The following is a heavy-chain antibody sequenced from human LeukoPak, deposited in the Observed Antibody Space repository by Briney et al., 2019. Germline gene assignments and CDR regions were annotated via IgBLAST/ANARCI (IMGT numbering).Heavy chain of an antibody. D-gene: IGHD2-15*01. CDR3: ARVVVVVAAPSFDY. CDR2: INHSGST. Sequence: SETLSLTCAVYGGSFSGYYWSWIRQPPGKGLEWIGEINHSGSTNYNPSLKSRGTISVDTSNNQFSLKLSSVTAADTAVYYCARVVVVVAAPSFDYWGQGTLVTVSS. J-gene: IGHJ4*02. CDR1: GGSFSGYY. V-gene: IGHV4-34*01.